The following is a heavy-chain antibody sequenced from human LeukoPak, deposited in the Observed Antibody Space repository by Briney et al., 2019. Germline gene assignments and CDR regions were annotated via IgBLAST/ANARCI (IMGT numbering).Heavy chain of an antibody. Sequence: PSETLSLTCAVYGVSFSGYYWSWIRQPPGKGLGWIGEINHSGSTNYNPSLKSRVTISVDTSKNQFSLKLSSMTAADTAVYYCVRRRLLYPVSFDIWVQGTMVTVSS. CDR3: VRRRLLYPVSFDI. J-gene: IGHJ3*02. CDR1: GVSFSGYY. CDR2: INHSGST. D-gene: IGHD3-3*01. V-gene: IGHV4-34*01.